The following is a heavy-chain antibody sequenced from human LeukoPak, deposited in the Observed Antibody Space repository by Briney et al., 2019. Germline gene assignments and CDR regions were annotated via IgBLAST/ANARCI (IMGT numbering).Heavy chain of an antibody. J-gene: IGHJ4*02. D-gene: IGHD6-6*01. V-gene: IGHV3-30*01. Sequence: GGSLRLSCAASGFTFSSYAMHWVRQAPGKGLEWVAVISYDGSNKYYADSVKGRFTISRDNSKNTLYLQMNSLRAEDTAVYYCASLWSIAARHDDYWGQGTLVTVSS. CDR3: ASLWSIAARHDDY. CDR1: GFTFSSYA. CDR2: ISYDGSNK.